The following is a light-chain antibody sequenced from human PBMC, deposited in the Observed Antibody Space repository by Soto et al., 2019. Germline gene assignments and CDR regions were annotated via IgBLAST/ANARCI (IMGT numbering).Light chain of an antibody. CDR2: EVT. V-gene: IGLV2-14*01. CDR1: SSDVGAYNY. Sequence: QSALTQPASVSGSPGQSITISCTGTSSDVGAYNYVSWYRQHPGKAPKLLNYEVTNRPSGVSNRFSGSKSGSTASLTISGLQAEDEAYYYCSSYTSSSTRVFGGGTKLTVL. CDR3: SSYTSSSTRV. J-gene: IGLJ3*02.